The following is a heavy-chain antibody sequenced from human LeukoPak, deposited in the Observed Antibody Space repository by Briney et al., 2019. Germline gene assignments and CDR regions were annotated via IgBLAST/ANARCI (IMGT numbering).Heavy chain of an antibody. CDR3: ARDVDTAVIDY. V-gene: IGHV1-18*01. CDR2: ISAYNGNT. Sequence: ASVKVSCKASGYTFTSYGISWVRQAPRQGPEWMGWISAYNGNTNYAQKLQGRVTMTTDTSTSTAYMELRSLRSDDTAVYYCARDVDTAVIDYWGQGTLVTVSS. D-gene: IGHD5-18*01. CDR1: GYTFTSYG. J-gene: IGHJ4*02.